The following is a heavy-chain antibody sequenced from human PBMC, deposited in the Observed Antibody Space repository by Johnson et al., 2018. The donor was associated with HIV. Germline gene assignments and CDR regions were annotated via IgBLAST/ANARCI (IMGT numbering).Heavy chain of an antibody. V-gene: IGHV3-23*04. CDR2: ISGSGGST. CDR3: AKDRRITGTIPFYAFDI. J-gene: IGHJ3*02. D-gene: IGHD1-7*01. Sequence: MMLVESGGGLVKPGGSLRLSCAASGFTFSNAWMSWVRQAPGKGLEWVSAISGSGGSTYYADSVKGRFTISRDNSKNTLYLQMNSLRDEDTAVYYCAKDRRITGTIPFYAFDIWGQGTMVTVSS. CDR1: GFTFSNAW.